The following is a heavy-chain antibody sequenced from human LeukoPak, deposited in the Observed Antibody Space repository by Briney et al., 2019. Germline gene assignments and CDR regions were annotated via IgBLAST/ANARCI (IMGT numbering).Heavy chain of an antibody. CDR2: IYYSGST. D-gene: IGHD3-3*01. CDR1: GGSISSGGYY. Sequence: QTLSLTCTVSGGSISSGGYYWSWIRQHPGTGLEWIGYIYYSGSTYYNPSLKSRVTISVDTSKNQFSLKLSSVTAADTAVYYCASQRFYYYYYGMDVWGQGTTVTVSS. J-gene: IGHJ6*02. CDR3: ASQRFYYYYYGMDV. V-gene: IGHV4-31*03.